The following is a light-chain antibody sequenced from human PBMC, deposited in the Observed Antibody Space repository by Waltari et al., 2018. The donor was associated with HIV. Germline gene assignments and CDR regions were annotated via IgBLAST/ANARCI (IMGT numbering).Light chain of an antibody. CDR2: DDS. CDR1: NIGSQS. V-gene: IGLV3-21*02. CDR3: CSYAGSSTSV. J-gene: IGLJ2*01. Sequence: SYVLTQPPSVSVAPGQTARIACGGNNIGSQSVHWYQQKPGRAPVVVVYDDSDRPSGIPERFSGSNSGNTASLTISGLQAEDEADYYCCSYAGSSTSVFGGGTKLTVL.